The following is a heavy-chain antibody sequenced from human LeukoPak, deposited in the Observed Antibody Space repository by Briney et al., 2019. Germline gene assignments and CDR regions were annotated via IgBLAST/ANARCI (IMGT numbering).Heavy chain of an antibody. V-gene: IGHV2-70*11. D-gene: IGHD2-2*01. CDR2: IDWDDDK. CDR1: GFSLSTSGMC. CDR3: ARISGYCSSTSCYPNWFDP. J-gene: IGHJ5*02. Sequence: GSGPTLVKPTQTLTLTCTFSGFSLSTSGMCVSWIRQPPGKALEWLARIDWDDDKYYSTSLKTRLTISKDTSKNQVVLTMTNMDPVDTATYYCARISGYCSSTSCYPNWFDPRGQGTLVTVSS.